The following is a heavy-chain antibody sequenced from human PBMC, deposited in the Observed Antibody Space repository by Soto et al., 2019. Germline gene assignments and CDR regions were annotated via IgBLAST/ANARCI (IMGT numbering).Heavy chain of an antibody. CDR2: ISANGITT. CDR3: AKTLSRWTFYV. D-gene: IGHD2-15*01. CDR1: GFTFSSYA. J-gene: IGHJ3*01. Sequence: EVQLLESGGGLVQPGESLRLSCAASGFTFSSYALTWVRQAPGKGLEWVSGISANGITTYYADSVKGRFTISRDNSKNTLYMQMNSLRAEDTAVYYCAKTLSRWTFYVWGQGTLVTVSA. V-gene: IGHV3-23*01.